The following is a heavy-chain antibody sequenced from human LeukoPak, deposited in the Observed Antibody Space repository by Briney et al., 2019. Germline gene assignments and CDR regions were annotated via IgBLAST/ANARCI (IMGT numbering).Heavy chain of an antibody. D-gene: IGHD4-17*01. CDR3: ATNTVTATYWYFDL. CDR2: IYYSGST. V-gene: IGHV4-59*01. J-gene: IGHJ2*01. CDR1: GGSISSYD. Sequence: SETLSLTCTVSGGSISSYDWSWIRQPPGKGLECIGYIYYSGSTNYSPSLKSRVTISVDTSKNQFSLKLSSVTAADTAVYYCATNTVTATYWYFDLWGRGTLVTVSS.